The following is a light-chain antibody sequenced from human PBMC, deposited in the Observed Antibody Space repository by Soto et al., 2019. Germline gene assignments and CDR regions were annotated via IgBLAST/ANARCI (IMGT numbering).Light chain of an antibody. Sequence: EIVLTQSPGTLSLSPGERATLSCRASQSVSSSYLAWYQQKPGQAPRLLIYGASSRATGIPDRFSGSGSGTAFTLTISRLEPEDFAVYYCQQYGSSPLYTFGQGTKPEIK. CDR1: QSVSSSY. CDR3: QQYGSSPLYT. J-gene: IGKJ2*01. V-gene: IGKV3-20*01. CDR2: GAS.